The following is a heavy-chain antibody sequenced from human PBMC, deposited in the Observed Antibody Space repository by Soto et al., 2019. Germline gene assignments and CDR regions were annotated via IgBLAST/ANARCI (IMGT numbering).Heavy chain of an antibody. J-gene: IGHJ4*02. CDR1: GFTFSSYG. V-gene: IGHV3-30*18. CDR2: ISDTGSRD. CDR3: AKDRGGDCPDNSCYFGADY. D-gene: IGHD3-3*01. Sequence: GGSLRLSCVGSGFTFSSYGMHWVRQAPGKGLECGAVISDTGSRDYYADAVEGRFPISRENSKNTLPLHMDRLRLEDTAVYYCAKDRGGDCPDNSCYFGADYWGQGTPVTVSS.